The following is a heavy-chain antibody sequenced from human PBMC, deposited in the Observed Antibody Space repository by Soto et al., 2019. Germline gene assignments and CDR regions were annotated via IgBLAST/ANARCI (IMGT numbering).Heavy chain of an antibody. CDR3: ARDRAAAGTVWFDP. Sequence: SETLSLTCTVSGGSISSYYWSWIRQPPGKGLEWIGYIYYSGITDYNPSLKSRVTISVDTSKSQFSLKLSSVTAADTAVYYCARDRAAAGTVWFDPWGQGTLVTVSS. CDR2: IYYSGIT. V-gene: IGHV4-59*01. D-gene: IGHD6-13*01. J-gene: IGHJ5*02. CDR1: GGSISSYY.